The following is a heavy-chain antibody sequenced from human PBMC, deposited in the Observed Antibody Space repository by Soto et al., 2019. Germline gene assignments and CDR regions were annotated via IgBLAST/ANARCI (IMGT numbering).Heavy chain of an antibody. Sequence: GGSLRLSCAASGFTFSSYGMHWVRQAPGKGLEWVAVISYDGSNKYYADSVKGRFTISRDNSKNTLYLQMNSLRAEDTAVYYCAKDTRFDRLVYYYYGMDVWGQGTAVTVSS. V-gene: IGHV3-30*18. J-gene: IGHJ6*02. CDR2: ISYDGSNK. CDR1: GFTFSSYG. CDR3: AKDTRFDRLVYYYYGMDV. D-gene: IGHD3-9*01.